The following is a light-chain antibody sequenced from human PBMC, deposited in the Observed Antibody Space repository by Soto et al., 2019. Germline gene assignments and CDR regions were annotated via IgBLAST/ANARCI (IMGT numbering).Light chain of an antibody. CDR2: GAS. CDR1: QSVSSN. Sequence: EIVMTQSPATLSVSPGERATLSCGASQSVSSNLAWYQQKPGQAPRLLIYGASTRATGIPARFSGSGSGTEFTLTISSLQSEDFAVYYCQQYNNWPYTFGQGTKREIK. CDR3: QQYNNWPYT. V-gene: IGKV3-15*01. J-gene: IGKJ2*01.